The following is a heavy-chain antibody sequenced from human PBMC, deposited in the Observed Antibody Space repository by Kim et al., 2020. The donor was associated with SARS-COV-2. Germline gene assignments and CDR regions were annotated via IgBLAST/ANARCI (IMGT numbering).Heavy chain of an antibody. J-gene: IGHJ4*02. Sequence: GGSLRLSCTVFGLTFNNYRMTWVRQAPGKGLDWVANMNQDGSEKFYVDSVKGRFTISRDNARNSLFLQMDSLRPEDTAVYYCVAGGTYLGVWGQGTLVTVSS. CDR2: MNQDGSEK. CDR1: GLTFNNYR. V-gene: IGHV3-7*01. D-gene: IGHD3-16*01. CDR3: VAGGTYLGV.